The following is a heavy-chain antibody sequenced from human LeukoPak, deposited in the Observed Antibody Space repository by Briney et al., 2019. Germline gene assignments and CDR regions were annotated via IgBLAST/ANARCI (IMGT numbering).Heavy chain of an antibody. V-gene: IGHV4-59*08. CDR1: GRSISIYY. CDR2: IHHSGST. D-gene: IGHD3-10*01. Sequence: SETLSLTCTVSGRSISIYYWSWIRQTPGKGLEWIGYIHHSGSTNYNPSLKSRVTISLDTSKTQFSLNLRSVTDADTAVYYCARRYFGTGSRLSRYYFDLWGQGTLVTVSS. J-gene: IGHJ4*02. CDR3: ARRYFGTGSRLSRYYFDL.